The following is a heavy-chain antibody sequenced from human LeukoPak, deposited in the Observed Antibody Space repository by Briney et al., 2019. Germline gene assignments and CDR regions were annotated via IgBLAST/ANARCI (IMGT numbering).Heavy chain of an antibody. CDR2: IYTSGST. Sequence: SETLFLTCTVSGGSISSYYWSWVRQPAGKGLEWIGRIYTSGSTNYNPSLKSRVTISVDTSKNQFSLKLSSVTAADTAVYYCASHFDYWGQGTLVTVSS. CDR3: ASHFDY. J-gene: IGHJ4*02. CDR1: GGSISSYY. V-gene: IGHV4-4*07.